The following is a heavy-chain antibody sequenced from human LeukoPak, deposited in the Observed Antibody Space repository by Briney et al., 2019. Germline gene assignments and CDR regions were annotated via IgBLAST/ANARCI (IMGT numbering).Heavy chain of an antibody. V-gene: IGHV3-21*01. CDR1: GFTFSDFP. J-gene: IGHJ5*02. D-gene: IGHD5-18*01. Sequence: PGGSLRLSCAASGFTFSDFPMIWVRQAPGKGLEWVSCISESSSYIYYADSVKGRFTISRDNAKNSLYLQMNSLRAEDTAVYYCARDAVDTAMAYPNWFDPWGQGTLVTVSS. CDR2: ISESSSYI. CDR3: ARDAVDTAMAYPNWFDP.